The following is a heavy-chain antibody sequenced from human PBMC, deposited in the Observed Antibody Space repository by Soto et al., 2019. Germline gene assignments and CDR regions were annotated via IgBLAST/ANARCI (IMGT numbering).Heavy chain of an antibody. Sequence: QVQLQQWGAGLLKPSETLSLTCAVYGGSFSGYYWSWIRQPPGKGLEWIGEINHSGSTNYNPSLTRRVTISVDTSKSQFSLKLSSVTAADTAVYYCARGSGEMAINADYWGQGTLVTVSS. J-gene: IGHJ4*02. CDR1: GGSFSGYY. V-gene: IGHV4-34*01. CDR2: INHSGST. D-gene: IGHD3-10*01. CDR3: ARGSGEMAINADY.